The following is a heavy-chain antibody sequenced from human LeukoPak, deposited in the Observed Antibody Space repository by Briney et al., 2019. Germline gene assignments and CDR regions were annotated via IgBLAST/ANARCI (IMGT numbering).Heavy chain of an antibody. V-gene: IGHV3-74*01. J-gene: IGHJ4*02. CDR3: HPLSYVSN. CDR1: GFTFSSRL. Sequence: PGGSLRLSCAVSGFTFSSRLMHWVRQAPGKGLVWVGLIKDDGTTNYAASVRGRFTASRDDAKNTVYLQMSSLRADDTAVYYCHPLSYVSNWGEGTLVTVSA. CDR2: IKDDGTT. D-gene: IGHD3-22*01.